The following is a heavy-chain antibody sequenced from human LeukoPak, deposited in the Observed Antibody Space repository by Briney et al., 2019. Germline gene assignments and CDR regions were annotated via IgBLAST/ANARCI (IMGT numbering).Heavy chain of an antibody. CDR2: ISYDGSNK. D-gene: IGHD3-10*01. Sequence: GGSLRLSCAASGFTFSSYGMHWVRQAPGKGLDWVAVISYDGSNKYYADSVKGRFTISRDNSKNTLYLQMNSLRAEDTAVYYCARFGGDWGQGTLVTVSS. CDR1: GFTFSSYG. J-gene: IGHJ4*02. V-gene: IGHV3-30*03. CDR3: ARFGGD.